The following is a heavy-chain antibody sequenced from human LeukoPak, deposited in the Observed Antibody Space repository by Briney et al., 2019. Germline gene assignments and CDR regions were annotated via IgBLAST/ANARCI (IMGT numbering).Heavy chain of an antibody. CDR2: INSDGSGT. CDR3: ARDMNGLT. Sequence: GGSLRLSCATSGFIFGNYRMHWVRQAPGKGLVWVSRINSDGSGTDYAESVKGRFTISRDNAKNTLYLHMSSLRVEDKAVYYCARDMNGLTWGQGTLVTVSS. V-gene: IGHV3-74*01. CDR1: GFIFGNYR. D-gene: IGHD1-1*01. J-gene: IGHJ5*02.